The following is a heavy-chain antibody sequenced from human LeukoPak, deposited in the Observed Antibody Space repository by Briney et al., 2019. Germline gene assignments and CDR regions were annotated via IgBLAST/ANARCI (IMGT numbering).Heavy chain of an antibody. CDR3: ATESSLSN. J-gene: IGHJ4*02. CDR2: ISYDGGYQ. V-gene: IGHV3-30*04. Sequence: PGGSLRLSCAASGFNFGTYAMDRVRQAPGKGLEWVGDISYDGGYQSYAVSVRGRFTISRDNSKNTLYLQMNSLRDEDAAVYYCATESSLSNWGRGTLVTVSS. CDR1: GFNFGTYA.